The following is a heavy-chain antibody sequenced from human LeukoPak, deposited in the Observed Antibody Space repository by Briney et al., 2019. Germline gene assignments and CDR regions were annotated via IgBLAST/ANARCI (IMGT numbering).Heavy chain of an antibody. D-gene: IGHD3-10*01. V-gene: IGHV1-2*02. Sequence: ASVKVSCKASGYTFTGYYMHWVRQAPGQGLEWMGWINPNSGGTNYAQKFQGRATMTRDTSISTAYMELSRLRSDDTAVYYCARAPRVNYYYYMDVWGKGTTVTVSS. CDR1: GYTFTGYY. J-gene: IGHJ6*03. CDR3: ARAPRVNYYYYMDV. CDR2: INPNSGGT.